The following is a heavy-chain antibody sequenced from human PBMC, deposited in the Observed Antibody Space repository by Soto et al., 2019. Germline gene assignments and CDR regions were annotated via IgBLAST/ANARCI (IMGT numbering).Heavy chain of an antibody. CDR1: GASVSSGNHY. J-gene: IGHJ4*02. V-gene: IGHV4-61*01. CDR2: IYHNGIT. Sequence: QVQMQESGPGLVKPSETLSLTCTVSGASVSSGNHYWSWIRQPPGKGLEYIGYIYHNGITNYNPSLNGRVTISADTSRNQFSLKVSSVTAADTAVYYCARGWDANSWGQGTLVTVSS. CDR3: ARGWDANS. D-gene: IGHD6-19*01.